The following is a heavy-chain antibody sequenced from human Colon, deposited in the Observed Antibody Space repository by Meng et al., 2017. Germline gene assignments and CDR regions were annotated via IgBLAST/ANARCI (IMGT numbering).Heavy chain of an antibody. D-gene: IGHD3-22*01. CDR1: GDSHSMCKHY. V-gene: IGHV4-31*03. Sequence: QVTLQEWGSGVDKPCPSVSLLYTVYGDSHSMCKHYWSWSRQHRGKGLEWIGYFYFSGNTYYHPSLKSRVTISVDTSKNQFALNLMSVTAADTAVYYCARYYYDSSGVTYFDPWGQGTLVTVSS. J-gene: IGHJ5*02. CDR2: FYFSGNT. CDR3: ARYYYDSSGVTYFDP.